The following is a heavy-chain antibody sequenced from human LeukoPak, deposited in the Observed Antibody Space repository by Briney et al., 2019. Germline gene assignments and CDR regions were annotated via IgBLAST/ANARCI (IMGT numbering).Heavy chain of an antibody. J-gene: IGHJ5*02. Sequence: ASVKVSCKASGYTFTSYGISWVRQAPGQGLEWMGWISAYNGNTNYAQKLQGRVTMTTDTSTSTAYMELRSLRSDDTAVYYCARDNSGYDLGCNWFDPWGQGTLVTVSS. V-gene: IGHV1-18*01. CDR2: ISAYNGNT. CDR1: GYTFTSYG. CDR3: ARDNSGYDLGCNWFDP. D-gene: IGHD5-12*01.